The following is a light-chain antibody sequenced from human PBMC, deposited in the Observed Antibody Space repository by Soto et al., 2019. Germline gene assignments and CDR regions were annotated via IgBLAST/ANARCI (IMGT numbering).Light chain of an antibody. J-gene: IGKJ4*01. CDR2: AAS. CDR1: QSIRSTY. CDR3: QQYSGSVT. V-gene: IGKV3-20*01. Sequence: EIVLTQSPGTLSLSPGERATLSCRASQSIRSTYLAWYQQKPGQPPRLLIYAASKRQSGVPDRFSGGGPETDFTLSISSLEPEDFAVYYCQQYSGSVTFGGGTKVDIK.